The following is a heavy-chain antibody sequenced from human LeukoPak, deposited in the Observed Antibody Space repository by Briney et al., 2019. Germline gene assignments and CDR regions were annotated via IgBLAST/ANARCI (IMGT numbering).Heavy chain of an antibody. Sequence: PGGSLRLSCAASGFTFSSYSMNWVRQAPGKGLEWVSSISSSSSYIYYADSVKGRFTISRDNAKNSLNLQMNSLRAEDTAVYYCARDSEDGGNSGFDYWGQGTLVTVSS. J-gene: IGHJ4*02. D-gene: IGHD4-23*01. V-gene: IGHV3-21*01. CDR3: ARDSEDGGNSGFDY. CDR2: ISSSSSYI. CDR1: GFTFSSYS.